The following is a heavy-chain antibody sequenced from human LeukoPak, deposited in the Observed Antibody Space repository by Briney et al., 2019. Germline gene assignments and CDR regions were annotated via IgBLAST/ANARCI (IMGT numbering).Heavy chain of an antibody. CDR1: GGSISSGDYY. D-gene: IGHD4-11*01. CDR2: IYYSVST. V-gene: IGHV4-30-4*01. CDR3: ASHHDYSNYGYFDL. J-gene: IGHJ2*01. Sequence: SETLSLTCTVSGGSISSGDYYWSWIRQPPGKGLEWIGYIYYSVSTYYNSSLKSRVTISLDTSKSQFSLRLSSVTAADTAVYYCASHHDYSNYGYFDLWGRGTLVTVSS.